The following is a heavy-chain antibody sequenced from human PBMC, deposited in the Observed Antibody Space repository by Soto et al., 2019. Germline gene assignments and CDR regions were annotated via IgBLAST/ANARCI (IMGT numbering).Heavy chain of an antibody. Sequence: PGESLQISFKGSGYSFTSYWICWVRQMPVKGLEWMGIIYPGDSDTRYSPSFQGQVTISADKSISTAYLQWSSLKASDTAMYYCARQRKVAEQGYYYYGMDVFGQVTTVTVYS. CDR3: ARQRKVAEQGYYYYGMDV. CDR1: GYSFTSYW. D-gene: IGHD6-13*01. CDR2: IYPGDSDT. V-gene: IGHV5-51*01. J-gene: IGHJ6*02.